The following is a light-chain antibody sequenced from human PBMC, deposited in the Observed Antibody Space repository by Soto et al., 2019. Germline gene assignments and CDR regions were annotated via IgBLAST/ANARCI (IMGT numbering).Light chain of an antibody. CDR1: QSVLYSSNHKDY. CDR3: QQYYSIPRT. J-gene: IGKJ1*01. Sequence: DIVMTQSPDSLAVSLGERATINCKSSQSVLYSSNHKDYLAWYQQKPGQPPKMLIYWASTRESGVPDRFRGSGSGTDFTLTISSLQAEDVAVYYCQQYYSIPRTFGQGTKVEIK. V-gene: IGKV4-1*01. CDR2: WAS.